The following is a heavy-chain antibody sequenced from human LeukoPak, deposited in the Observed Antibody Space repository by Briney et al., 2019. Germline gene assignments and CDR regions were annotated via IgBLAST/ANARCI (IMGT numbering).Heavy chain of an antibody. D-gene: IGHD3-3*01. J-gene: IGHJ6*02. CDR1: GFTLSNAW. CDR2: IKTITDGGTT. CDR3: TTPAFLGKSPYGLDV. V-gene: IGHV3-15*01. Sequence: GGSLRLSCVASGFTLSNAWMSWVRQAPGKGPEWVGRIKTITDGGTTDYAAPVTGRFTISRDDSKNTLFLQMNTLKTEDTAVYYCTTPAFLGKSPYGLDVWGQGTTVTVSS.